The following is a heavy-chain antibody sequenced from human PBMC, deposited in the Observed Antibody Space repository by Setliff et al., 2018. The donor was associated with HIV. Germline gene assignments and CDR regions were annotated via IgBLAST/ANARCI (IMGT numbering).Heavy chain of an antibody. Sequence: SETLSLTCSVSGDSIRNSRDYWGWIRQPPGKGLEWIGNIYYSGATYYSPSLNSRVTISVDRSRNHFSLRLSAVTAADTAVYYCARELDNSDNSDPFDVWGQGTMVTVSS. CDR2: IYYSGAT. D-gene: IGHD4-4*01. V-gene: IGHV4-39*02. CDR1: GDSIRNSRDY. CDR3: ARELDNSDNSDPFDV. J-gene: IGHJ3*01.